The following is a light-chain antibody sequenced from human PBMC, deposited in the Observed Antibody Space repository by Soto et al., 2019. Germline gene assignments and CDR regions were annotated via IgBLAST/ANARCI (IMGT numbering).Light chain of an antibody. Sequence: EIQMTQSPSSLSASVGDRVTITCRASQSISTHLNWYLHKPGKAPKVLIYAASSLQTGVPSRFSGSGSGTDFTLTIRSVQPEDYATYYCQQSYATPHTFGQGTKLK. CDR3: QQSYATPHT. CDR1: QSISTH. V-gene: IGKV1-39*01. CDR2: AAS. J-gene: IGKJ2*01.